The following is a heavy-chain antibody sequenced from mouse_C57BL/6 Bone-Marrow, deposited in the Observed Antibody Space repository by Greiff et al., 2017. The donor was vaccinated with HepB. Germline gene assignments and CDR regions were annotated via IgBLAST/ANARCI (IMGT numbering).Heavy chain of an antibody. D-gene: IGHD2-1*01. J-gene: IGHJ2*01. Sequence: VQLQQSGPELVKPGASVKISCKASGYSFTCYYMNWVKQSPEKSLEWIGEINPSTGGTTYNQKFKAKATLTVDKSSSTAYMQLKSLTSEDSAVYYCARKLLCLFDYWGQGTTLTVSS. CDR3: ARKLLCLFDY. V-gene: IGHV1-42*01. CDR2: INPSTGGT. CDR1: GYSFTCYY.